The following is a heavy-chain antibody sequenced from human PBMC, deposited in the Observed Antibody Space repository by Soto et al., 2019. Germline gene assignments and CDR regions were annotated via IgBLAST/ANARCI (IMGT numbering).Heavy chain of an antibody. CDR3: AKDRITMIIVAKEIDY. V-gene: IGHV3-23*01. Sequence: GGSLRLSCAASGFTFDNYAMSWVRQAPGKGLEWVSAISASGGSTYYADSVKGRFTISRDNSKNTLYLQMNSLRAEDTAVYYCAKDRITMIIVAKEIDYWGQGTLVTVSS. CDR2: ISASGGST. J-gene: IGHJ4*02. CDR1: GFTFDNYA. D-gene: IGHD3-22*01.